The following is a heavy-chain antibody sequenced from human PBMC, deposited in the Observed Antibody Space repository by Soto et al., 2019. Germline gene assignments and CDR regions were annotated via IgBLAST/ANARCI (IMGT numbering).Heavy chain of an antibody. V-gene: IGHV3-74*01. CDR3: ARWDLKLGRYYYYGMDV. CDR1: GFTFSSYW. CDR2: INSDGSST. Sequence: GGSLRLSCAASGFTFSSYWMHWVRQAPGKGLVWVSRINSDGSSTSYADSVRGRFTISRDNAKNTLYLQMNSLRAEDTAVYYCARWDLKLGRYYYYGMDVWGQGTTVTVSS. D-gene: IGHD1-26*01. J-gene: IGHJ6*02.